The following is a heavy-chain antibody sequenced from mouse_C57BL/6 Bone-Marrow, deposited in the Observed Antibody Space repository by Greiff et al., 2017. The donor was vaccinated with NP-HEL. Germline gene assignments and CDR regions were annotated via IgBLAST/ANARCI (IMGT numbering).Heavy chain of an antibody. CDR1: GYTFTNYW. V-gene: IGHV1-63*01. J-gene: IGHJ3*01. D-gene: IGHD4-1*01. CDR3: ARRGLGRGFAY. CDR2: IYPGGGYT. Sequence: QVQLQQSGAELVRPGTSVKMSCKASGYTFTNYWIGWAKQRPGHGLEWIGDIYPGGGYTNYNEKFKGKATLTADKSSSTAYMQFSSLTSEDSAIYYCARRGLGRGFAYWGQGTLVTVSA.